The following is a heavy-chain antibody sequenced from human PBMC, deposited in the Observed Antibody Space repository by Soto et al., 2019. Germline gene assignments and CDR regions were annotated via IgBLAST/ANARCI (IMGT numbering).Heavy chain of an antibody. D-gene: IGHD1-1*01. CDR2: ISGSGGST. CDR3: AKRDTWGGTTVSPAFDI. J-gene: IGHJ3*02. V-gene: IGHV3-23*01. Sequence: EVQLLESGGGLVQPGGSLSLSCTASGFTFSSYAMSWVRQAPGKGLEWVSGISGSGGSTYYADSVQGRFTISRDNSQNTLYLQMNTLRAEDTAAYYCAKRDTWGGTTVSPAFDIWGQGTMVTVSS. CDR1: GFTFSSYA.